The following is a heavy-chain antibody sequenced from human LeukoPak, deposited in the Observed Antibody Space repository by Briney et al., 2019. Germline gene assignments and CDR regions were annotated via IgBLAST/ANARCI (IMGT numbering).Heavy chain of an antibody. D-gene: IGHD4-17*01. CDR1: GYRFTSYW. V-gene: IGHV5-51*01. Sequence: GEPLQISCQGSGYRFTSYWIGWVRQMPGKGLEGMGIIYPGDSDTRYSPSFQGQVTISADQSISTAYLQWSSLKASDTAMYYCARQGFTYGDYGMDVWGQGTTVTVSS. CDR3: ARQGFTYGDYGMDV. J-gene: IGHJ6*02. CDR2: IYPGDSDT.